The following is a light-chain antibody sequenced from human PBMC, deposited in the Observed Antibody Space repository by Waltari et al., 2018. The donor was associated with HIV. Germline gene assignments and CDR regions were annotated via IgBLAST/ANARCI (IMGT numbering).Light chain of an antibody. V-gene: IGKV1-9*01. CDR2: AAS. J-gene: IGKJ3*01. Sequence: DIQLTQSPSFLSASVGDRVTITCRASQGISSNLAWYQQKPGQAPTRLIYAASSLPTGVPSRFSGSGSGTEFTLTVRRLQPEDFATYFCQHLNSFPPFTFGPGTTVDVK. CDR1: QGISSN. CDR3: QHLNSFPPFT.